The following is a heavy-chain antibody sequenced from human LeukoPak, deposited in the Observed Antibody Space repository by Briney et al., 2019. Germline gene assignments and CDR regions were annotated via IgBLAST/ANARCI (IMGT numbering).Heavy chain of an antibody. J-gene: IGHJ4*02. V-gene: IGHV4-4*02. CDR1: GDSISSKNW. CDR3: ARDREYSKSWSFDY. D-gene: IGHD6-13*01. CDR2: IYHGGNT. Sequence: PSGTLSLTCAVSGDSISSKNWWNWVRQPPGKGLEWIGEIYHGGNTNYNPSLKSRVTISVDKSKNQFSLILSSVTAADMAVYYCARDREYSKSWSFDYWGQGTLVTVSS.